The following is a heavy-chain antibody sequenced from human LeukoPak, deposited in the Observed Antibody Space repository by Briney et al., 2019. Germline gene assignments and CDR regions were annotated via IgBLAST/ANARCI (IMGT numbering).Heavy chain of an antibody. Sequence: ASVKVSCKASGYTFTSYGISWVRQAPGQGLEWMGWISAYNGNTNYAQKLQGRVTMTTDTSTSTAYMELRSLRSDDTAVYYCARDLAYCGGDCYSSPYYYYYMDVWGKGTTVTISS. CDR2: ISAYNGNT. J-gene: IGHJ6*03. V-gene: IGHV1-18*01. CDR3: ARDLAYCGGDCYSSPYYYYYMDV. CDR1: GYTFTSYG. D-gene: IGHD2-21*02.